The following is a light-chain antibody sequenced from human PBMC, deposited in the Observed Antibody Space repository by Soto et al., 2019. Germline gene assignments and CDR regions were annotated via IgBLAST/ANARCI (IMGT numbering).Light chain of an antibody. CDR2: NVY. J-gene: IGLJ2*01. CDR3: NSCTSSSTLV. V-gene: IGLV2-14*03. CDR1: SSDVGGYNF. Sequence: QSVLTQPASVSGSPGQSITISCTGTSSDVGGYNFVSWYQQHPGKAPKLMLYNVYDRPSGISHRFSGSRSGNTASLTISGLQAEDEAHYYCNSCTSSSTLVFGGGTQLTVL.